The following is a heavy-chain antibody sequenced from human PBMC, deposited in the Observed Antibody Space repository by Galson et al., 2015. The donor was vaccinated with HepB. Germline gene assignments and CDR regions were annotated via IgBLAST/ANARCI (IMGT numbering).Heavy chain of an antibody. CDR1: GFTFSTYW. CDR2: INSDGSST. D-gene: IGHD3-22*01. V-gene: IGHV3-74*01. CDR3: ARDHVRGAYYFDSSGADY. Sequence: SLRLSCAASGFTFSTYWMHWVRQGPEKGLVWVSRINSDGSSTNYADSVKGRFTISRDNAKNTLYLQTNSLRAEDTAVYYCARDHVRGAYYFDSSGADYWGQGTLVTVSS. J-gene: IGHJ4*02.